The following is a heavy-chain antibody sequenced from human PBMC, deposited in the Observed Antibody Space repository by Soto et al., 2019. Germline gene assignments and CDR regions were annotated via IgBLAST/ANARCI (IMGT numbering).Heavy chain of an antibody. CDR2: ISYDGSNK. Sequence: GGSLRLSCAASGFTFSSYGMHWVRQAPGKGLEWVAVISYDGSNKYYADSVKGRFTISRDNSKNTLYLQMNSLRAEDTAVYYCAKDLNSSGWAVYYYYGMDVWGQGTTVTVSS. V-gene: IGHV3-30*18. CDR1: GFTFSSYG. D-gene: IGHD6-19*01. J-gene: IGHJ6*02. CDR3: AKDLNSSGWAVYYYYGMDV.